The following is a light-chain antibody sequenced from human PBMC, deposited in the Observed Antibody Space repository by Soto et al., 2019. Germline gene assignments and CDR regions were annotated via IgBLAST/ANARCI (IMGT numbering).Light chain of an antibody. CDR1: SSDVGGYNY. Sequence: QSVLTQPRSVSGSPGQSVTISCTGTSSDVGGYNYVSWYQQHPGKAPKLMIYDVTKGPSGVPDRFSGSKSGNTASLTISGLQAEDEADYYCCSYTSSSTLYVFGSGTKLTVL. CDR2: DVT. CDR3: CSYTSSSTLYV. J-gene: IGLJ1*01. V-gene: IGLV2-11*01.